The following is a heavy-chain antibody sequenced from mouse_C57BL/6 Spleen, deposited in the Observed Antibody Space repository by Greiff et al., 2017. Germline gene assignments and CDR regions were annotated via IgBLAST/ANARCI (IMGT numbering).Heavy chain of an antibody. CDR3: ARGDDGYYVFAY. D-gene: IGHD2-3*01. Sequence: QVQLQQPGAELVRPGTSVKMSCKASGYTFTNYWIGWAKQRPGHGLEWIGDIYPGGGYTNYNEKFKGKATLTADKSSSTAYMQFSSLTSEDSAIYYCARGDDGYYVFAYWGQGTLVTVSA. CDR1: GYTFTNYW. CDR2: IYPGGGYT. V-gene: IGHV1-63*01. J-gene: IGHJ3*01.